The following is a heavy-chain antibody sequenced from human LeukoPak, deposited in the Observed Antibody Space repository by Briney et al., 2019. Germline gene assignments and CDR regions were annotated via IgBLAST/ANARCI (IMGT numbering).Heavy chain of an antibody. J-gene: IGHJ5*02. D-gene: IGHD6-19*01. V-gene: IGHV3-53*01. CDR2: IYSGGST. CDR1: GFTVSSNY. CDR3: ERIEFSGWYDNWFDP. Sequence: GGSLRLSCAASGFTVSSNYMSWVRQAPGKGLEWVSVIYSGGSTYYADSVKGRFTISRDNSKNTLYLQMNSLRAEDTAVYYCERIEFSGWYDNWFDPWGQGTLVTVSS.